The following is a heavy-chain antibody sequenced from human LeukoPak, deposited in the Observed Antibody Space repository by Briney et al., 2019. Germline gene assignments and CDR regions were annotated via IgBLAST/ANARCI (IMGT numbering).Heavy chain of an antibody. CDR2: IYYSGST. J-gene: IGHJ3*02. CDR1: GGSISSYY. V-gene: IGHV4-59*01. D-gene: IGHD2-21*02. CDR3: ASRYCCGDCSPDKDAFDI. Sequence: PSETLSLTCTVSGGSISSYYWSWIRQPPGKGLEWIGYIYYSGSTNYNPSLKSRVTISVDTSKNQFSLKLSSVTAADTAVYYCASRYCCGDCSPDKDAFDIWGQGTMVTVSS.